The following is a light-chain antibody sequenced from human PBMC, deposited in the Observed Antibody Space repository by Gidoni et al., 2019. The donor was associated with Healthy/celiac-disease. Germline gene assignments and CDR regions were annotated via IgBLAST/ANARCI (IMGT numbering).Light chain of an antibody. CDR1: SSDVGGYNY. CDR2: DVS. J-gene: IGLJ1*01. V-gene: IGLV2-14*03. CDR3: SSYTSSSTRV. Sequence: QSALTQPASVSGSPGQSITISCTGTSSDVGGYNYVSWYQQHPGKAPKLMIYDVSNRPSGVSTRFSGSKSGNTASLTFSGLQAEDEADYYCSSYTSSSTRVFGTGTKVTVL.